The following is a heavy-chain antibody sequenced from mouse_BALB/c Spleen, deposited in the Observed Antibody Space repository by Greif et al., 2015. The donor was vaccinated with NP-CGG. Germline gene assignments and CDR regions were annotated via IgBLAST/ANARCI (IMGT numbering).Heavy chain of an antibody. D-gene: IGHD2-3*01. J-gene: IGHJ1*01. CDR2: IYPGNGDT. CDR1: GYTFTSYN. CDR3: ARLDDGYSYWYFDV. V-gene: IGHV1-12*01. Sequence: QVQLKQSGAELVKPGASVKMSCKASGYTFTSYNMHWVKQTPGQGLEWIGAIYPGNGDTSYNQKFKGKATLTADKSSSTAYMQLSSLTSEDSAVYYCARLDDGYSYWYFDVWGAGTTVTVSS.